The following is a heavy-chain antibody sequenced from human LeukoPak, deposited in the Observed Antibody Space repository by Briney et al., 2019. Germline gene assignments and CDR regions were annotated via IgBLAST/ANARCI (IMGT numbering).Heavy chain of an antibody. Sequence: SETLSLTCAVYGGSFSGYYWSWIRQPLGKGLEWIGEINHSGSTNYNPSLKSRVTISVDTSKNQFSLKLSSVTAADTAVYYCARGKFGRRLDPWGQGTLVTVSS. J-gene: IGHJ5*02. V-gene: IGHV4-34*01. CDR3: ARGKFGRRLDP. D-gene: IGHD3-10*01. CDR1: GGSFSGYY. CDR2: INHSGST.